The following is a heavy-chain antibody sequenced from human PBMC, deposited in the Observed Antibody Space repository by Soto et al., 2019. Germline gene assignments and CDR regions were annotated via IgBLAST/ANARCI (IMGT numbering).Heavy chain of an antibody. CDR2: ISGGGETT. D-gene: IGHD6-19*01. Sequence: GXSRRLSCAASGFTFSSYAMWWVRQAPGKGLECVSAISGGGETTYYADSVKGRFTISRDNSKNTLYLQMNSLRPEDTALYFCVKGGWLDYWGQGTLVTV. J-gene: IGHJ4*02. CDR1: GFTFSSYA. CDR3: VKGGWLDY. V-gene: IGHV3-23*01.